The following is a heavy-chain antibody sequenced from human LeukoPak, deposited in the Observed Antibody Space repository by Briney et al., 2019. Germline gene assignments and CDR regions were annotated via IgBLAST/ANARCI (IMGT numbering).Heavy chain of an antibody. V-gene: IGHV3-21*01. D-gene: IGHD3-9*01. CDR2: IGTTGSYI. J-gene: IGHJ4*02. CDR1: GFTFSNYS. Sequence: GGSLRLSCAASGFTFSNYSMNWVRQAPGKGLEWVLSIGTTGSYIFYADSVKGRFTISRDNAKNTLYLQMNSLRAEDTAVYYCARDEYDILTDYDYWGQGILVTVSS. CDR3: ARDEYDILTDYDY.